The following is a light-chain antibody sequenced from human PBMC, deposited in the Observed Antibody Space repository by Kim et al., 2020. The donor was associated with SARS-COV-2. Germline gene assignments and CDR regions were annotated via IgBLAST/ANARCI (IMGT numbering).Light chain of an antibody. Sequence: SPGESVTLSFRASESVDSNLAWYQQRPGQAPRLLIYGASTRATDIPARFSGSGSGTEFTLIISSLQSEDFAVYYCQQYSHWPPYTFGQGTKLVIK. CDR2: GAS. V-gene: IGKV3-15*01. CDR3: QQYSHWPPYT. J-gene: IGKJ2*01. CDR1: ESVDSN.